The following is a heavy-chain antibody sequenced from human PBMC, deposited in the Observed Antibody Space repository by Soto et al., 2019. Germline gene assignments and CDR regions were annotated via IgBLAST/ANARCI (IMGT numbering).Heavy chain of an antibody. V-gene: IGHV3-21*01. J-gene: IGHJ1*01. CDR1: GFTFSSYS. Sequence: EVQLVESGGGLVKPGGSLRLSCAASGFTFSSYSMNWVRQAPGKGLEWVSSISSSSSYIYYADSVKGRFTISRDNAKNSLYLQMNSLRAEDTAVYYCARDSITMIARAEYFQHWDQGTLVTVSS. D-gene: IGHD3-22*01. CDR2: ISSSSSYI. CDR3: ARDSITMIARAEYFQH.